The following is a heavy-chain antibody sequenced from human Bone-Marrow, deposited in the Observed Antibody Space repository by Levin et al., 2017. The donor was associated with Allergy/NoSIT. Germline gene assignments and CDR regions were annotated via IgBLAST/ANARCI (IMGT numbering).Heavy chain of an antibody. CDR1: GYSISSGYY. J-gene: IGHJ5*02. Sequence: PSETLSLTCAVSGYSISSGYYWGWIRQPPGKGLEWIGSIYHSGSTYYNPSLKSRVTISVDTSKNQFSLKLSSVTAADTAVYYCAREMEDSSGYYYDGNNWFDPWGQGTLVTVSS. CDR2: IYHSGST. CDR3: AREMEDSSGYYYDGNNWFDP. D-gene: IGHD3-22*01. V-gene: IGHV4-38-2*02.